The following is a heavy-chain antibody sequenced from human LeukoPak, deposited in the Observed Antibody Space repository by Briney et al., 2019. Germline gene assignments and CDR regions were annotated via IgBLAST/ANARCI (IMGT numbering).Heavy chain of an antibody. V-gene: IGHV1-69*06. J-gene: IGHJ6*03. D-gene: IGHD1-1*01. CDR1: GGTFSSYA. Sequence: SVKVSCKASGGTFSSYAISWVRQAPGQGLEWMGGIIPIFGTANYAQKFQGRVTITADKSTSTAYMELSSLRSDDTAVYYCARDKQLDWAHYYYYYMDVWGKGTTVTVSS. CDR3: ARDKQLDWAHYYYYYMDV. CDR2: IIPIFGTA.